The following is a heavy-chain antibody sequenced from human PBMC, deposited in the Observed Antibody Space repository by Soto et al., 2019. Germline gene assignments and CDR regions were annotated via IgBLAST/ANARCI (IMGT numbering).Heavy chain of an antibody. D-gene: IGHD3-16*02. CDR2: IHYSGSS. V-gene: IGHV4-39*01. J-gene: IGHJ6*02. Sequence: SETLSLTCTXSXXSXXXXXXRXXXXXXSXXKGLEWIGSIHYSGSSNYNPSLKSRVTISVDTYKNQFSLKLNSVTAADTAVYYCASCTNGAMSTVIVPDVWGQGTTVTVSS. CDR1: XXSXXXXXXR. CDR3: ASCTNGAMSTVIVPDV.